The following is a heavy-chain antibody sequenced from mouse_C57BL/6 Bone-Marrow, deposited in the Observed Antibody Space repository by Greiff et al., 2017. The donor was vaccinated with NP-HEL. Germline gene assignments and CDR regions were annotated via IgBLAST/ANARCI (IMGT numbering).Heavy chain of an antibody. V-gene: IGHV5-6*01. CDR1: GFTFSSYG. J-gene: IGHJ4*01. Sequence: EVKLVESGGDLVKPGGSLKLSCAASGFTFSSYGMSWVRQTPDKRLEWVATISSGGSYTYYPDSVKGRFTISRDNAKNTLYLQMSRLESEDTAMYYCARGADAMDYWGQGTSVTVSS. CDR2: ISSGGSYT. CDR3: ARGADAMDY.